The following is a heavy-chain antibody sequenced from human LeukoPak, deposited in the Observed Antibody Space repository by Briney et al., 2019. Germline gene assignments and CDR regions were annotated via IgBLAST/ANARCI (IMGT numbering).Heavy chain of an antibody. Sequence: SETLSLTCTVSGGSIISSSYYWGWVRQPPGRGLEWVGSIYYSGSTYNNSSLECRVTISIDTSKHQYALKLSSVTAADTAVYYSATVDLVQLVPAASAFDSWGQGTLVTVSS. D-gene: IGHD2-2*01. CDR1: GGSIISSSYY. V-gene: IGHV4-39*06. CDR3: ATVDLVQLVPAASAFDS. CDR2: IYYSGST. J-gene: IGHJ4*02.